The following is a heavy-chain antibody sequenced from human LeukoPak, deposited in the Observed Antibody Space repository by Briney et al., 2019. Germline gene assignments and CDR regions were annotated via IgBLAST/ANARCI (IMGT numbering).Heavy chain of an antibody. CDR2: IGGSGASS. D-gene: IGHD1-26*01. CDR3: GNPYVYSGPIGGYFDY. J-gene: IGHJ4*02. V-gene: IGHV3-23*01. Sequence: GGSLRLSCAASGFTFTNYAMNWVRQAPGKGLEWVSTIGGSGASSHYADSVQGRFTISRDNSKNTLYLQMNSLRAEDTDVYYCGNPYVYSGPIGGYFDYWGQGTLVTVSS. CDR1: GFTFTNYA.